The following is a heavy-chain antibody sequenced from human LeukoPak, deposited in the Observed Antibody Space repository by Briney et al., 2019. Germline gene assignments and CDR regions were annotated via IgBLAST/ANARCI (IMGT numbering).Heavy chain of an antibody. D-gene: IGHD6-13*01. J-gene: IGHJ5*02. V-gene: IGHV3-7*01. CDR1: GFTFSSYW. CDR3: ARDRDIAAAGIAAPPHWFDP. Sequence: PGGSLRLSCAASGFTFSSYWMSWVRQAPGKGLEWVANIKQDGSEKYYVDSVKGRFTISRDNAKNSLYLQMNSLRAEDTAVYYCARDRDIAAAGIAAPPHWFDPWGQGTLVTVSS. CDR2: IKQDGSEK.